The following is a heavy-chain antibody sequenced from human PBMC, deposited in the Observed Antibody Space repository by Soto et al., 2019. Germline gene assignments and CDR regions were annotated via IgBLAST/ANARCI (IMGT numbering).Heavy chain of an antibody. CDR3: ARRDSSGYYYFDY. Sequence: QPGGSLRLSCAASGFTFSSYAMSWVRQAPGKGLEWVSAISGSGGSTYYADSVKGRFTISRDNSKNTLYLQMNSLRAEDTAVYYCARRDSSGYYYFDYWAQGTLVTVSS. D-gene: IGHD3-22*01. CDR1: GFTFSSYA. V-gene: IGHV3-23*01. CDR2: ISGSGGST. J-gene: IGHJ4*02.